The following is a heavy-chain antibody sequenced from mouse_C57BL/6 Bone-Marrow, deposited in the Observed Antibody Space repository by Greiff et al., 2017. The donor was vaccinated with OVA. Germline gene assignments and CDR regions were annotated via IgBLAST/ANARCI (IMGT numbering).Heavy chain of an antibody. J-gene: IGHJ1*03. CDR2: IDPSDSYT. CDR1: GYTFTSYW. D-gene: IGHD1-1*01. V-gene: IGHV1-59*01. Sequence: VQLQQPGAELVRPGPSVKLSCKASGYTFTSYWMHWVKQRPGQGLEWIGVIDPSDSYTKYNQKFKGKATLTVDTSTSTAYMQLISLASKDSAVYYCARRNYGPWYFDVWGTGTTVTVSS. CDR3: ARRNYGPWYFDV.